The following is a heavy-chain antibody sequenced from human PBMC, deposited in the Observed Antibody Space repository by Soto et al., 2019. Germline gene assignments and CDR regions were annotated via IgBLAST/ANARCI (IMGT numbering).Heavy chain of an antibody. CDR2: IYPGDSDT. V-gene: IGHV5-51*01. J-gene: IGHJ4*02. CDR3: ARGGVDFDDYFHC. D-gene: IGHD3-10*01. CDR1: GYSFTSYW. Sequence: VQLVQSGAEVKEPGESLKISCKGSGYSFTSYWIVWVRQMPAKGLEWMGIIYPGDSDTRYSPSFQGQVTISVDNSISTAYLQGSSLKASDTAMYYCARGGVDFDDYFHCWGQGTLVTVSA.